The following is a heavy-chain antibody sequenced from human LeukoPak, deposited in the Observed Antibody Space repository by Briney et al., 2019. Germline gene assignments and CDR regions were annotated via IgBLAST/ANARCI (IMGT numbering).Heavy chain of an antibody. CDR1: GFTFPGYW. CDR3: TRDIVWLQFEY. J-gene: IGHJ4*02. CDR2: IGRGGSER. V-gene: IGHV3-7*01. Sequence: PGGSLRLSCXASGFTFPGYWRVWVRQAPGKEVEWVASIGRGGSERTYGDSVKGRFKISRDKARNSLYLQMSSLRVEYTAVYYCTRDIVWLQFEYWGQGALVTVSS. D-gene: IGHD5-24*01.